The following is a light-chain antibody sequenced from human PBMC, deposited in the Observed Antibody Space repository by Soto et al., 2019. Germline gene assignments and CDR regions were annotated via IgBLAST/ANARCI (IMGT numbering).Light chain of an antibody. Sequence: QTVVTQPPSVSGAPGQRVTISCTGSSSNIGAGYDVHWYQQLPGRAPKLLIYGNTNRPSGVPDRFSGSKSGISASLAITGLQAEDEADYYCLSFDSSLSVVFGGGTKVTVL. CDR2: GNT. V-gene: IGLV1-40*01. CDR1: SSNIGAGYD. J-gene: IGLJ2*01. CDR3: LSFDSSLSVV.